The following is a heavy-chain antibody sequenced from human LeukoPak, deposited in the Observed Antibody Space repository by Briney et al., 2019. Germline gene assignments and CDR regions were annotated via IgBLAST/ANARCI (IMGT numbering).Heavy chain of an antibody. V-gene: IGHV4-34*01. D-gene: IGHD6-19*01. Sequence: PSETLSLTCAVYGGSFSGYYWSWIRQPPGKGLEWNGEINHSGSTNYNPSLKSRVTISVDTSKNQFSLKLSSVTAADTAVYYCANLAVAGRGWFDPWGQGTLVTVSS. CDR1: GGSFSGYY. J-gene: IGHJ5*02. CDR3: ANLAVAGRGWFDP. CDR2: INHSGST.